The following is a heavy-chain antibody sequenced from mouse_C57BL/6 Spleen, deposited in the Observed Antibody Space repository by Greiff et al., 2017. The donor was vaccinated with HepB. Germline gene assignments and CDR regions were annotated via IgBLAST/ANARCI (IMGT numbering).Heavy chain of an antibody. CDR2: IHPNSGST. CDR1: GYTFTSYW. J-gene: IGHJ4*01. Sequence: QVQLQQSGAELVKPGASVKLSCKASGYTFTSYWMHWVKQRPGQGLEWIGMIHPNSGSTNYNEKFKSKATLTVDKSSSTAYMQLSSLTSEDSAVYYCARSQLRPSSYAMDYWGQGTSVTVSS. V-gene: IGHV1-64*01. D-gene: IGHD3-2*02. CDR3: ARSQLRPSSYAMDY.